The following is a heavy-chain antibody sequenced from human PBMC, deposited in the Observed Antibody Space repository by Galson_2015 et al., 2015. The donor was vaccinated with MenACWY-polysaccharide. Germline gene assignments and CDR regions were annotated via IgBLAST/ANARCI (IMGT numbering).Heavy chain of an antibody. D-gene: IGHD3-10*01. J-gene: IGHJ4*02. CDR3: ARGPYPNAWFRGHFDS. CDR2: IHVGNGDT. CDR1: GYTFTSFA. V-gene: IGHV1-3*01. Sequence: SVKVSCKTSGYTFTSFAMHWLRQAPGQRPEWMGWIHVGNGDTKVSQKFQGRLTIARDTSATTAYMDLTSLTSEDTATYYCARGPYPNAWFRGHFDSWGQGTLITVSS.